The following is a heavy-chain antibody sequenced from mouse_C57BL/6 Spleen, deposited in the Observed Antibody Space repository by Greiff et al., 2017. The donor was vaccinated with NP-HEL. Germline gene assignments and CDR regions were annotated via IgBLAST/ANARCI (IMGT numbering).Heavy chain of an antibody. V-gene: IGHV5-4*01. Sequence: EVMLVESGGGLVKPGGSLKLSCAASGFTFSSYAMSWVRQTPEKRLEWVATISDGGSYTYYPDNVKGRFTISRDNAKNNLYLQMSHLKSEDTAMYYCARELVASDDWGQGTTLTVSS. CDR2: ISDGGSYT. CDR1: GFTFSSYA. D-gene: IGHD1-1*01. J-gene: IGHJ2*01. CDR3: ARELVASDD.